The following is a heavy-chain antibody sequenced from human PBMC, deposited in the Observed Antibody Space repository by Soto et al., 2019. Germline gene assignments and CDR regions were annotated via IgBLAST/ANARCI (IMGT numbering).Heavy chain of an antibody. CDR3: ASASGYDFSHLAY. J-gene: IGHJ4*02. CDR2: IFYSGST. D-gene: IGHD3-3*01. CDR1: GGSINSGGYY. V-gene: IGHV4-31*03. Sequence: PSETLSLTCTVSGGSINSGGYYWSWIRQHPGKGLEWIGYIFYSGSTYYNPSLKSRVTISVDTSKNHFSLRLSSVTVADTAVYYCASASGYDFSHLAYWGQGTLVTVSS.